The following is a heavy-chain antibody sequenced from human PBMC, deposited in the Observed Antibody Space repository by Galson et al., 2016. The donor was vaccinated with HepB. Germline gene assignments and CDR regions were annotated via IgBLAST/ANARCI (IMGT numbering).Heavy chain of an antibody. CDR1: GYTFTTYA. Sequence: SVKVSCKASGYTFTTYAMYWVRQAPGQRLEWMGWINAANGDTKYSQKLQGRGTITWDTSANSAYMELSSLRSEDTAVYYCARGHIVATVDYYYYGLDVWGQGTTVTVSS. CDR2: INAANGDT. J-gene: IGHJ6*02. D-gene: IGHD5-12*01. V-gene: IGHV1-3*01. CDR3: ARGHIVATVDYYYYGLDV.